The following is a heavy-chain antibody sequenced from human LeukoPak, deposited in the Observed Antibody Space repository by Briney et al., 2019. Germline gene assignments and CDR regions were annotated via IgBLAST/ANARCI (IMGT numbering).Heavy chain of an antibody. CDR2: MNPNSGNT. D-gene: IGHD2-2*02. J-gene: IGHJ6*02. Sequence: ASVKVSCKASGYTFTSYDINWVRQATGQGLEWMGWMNPNSGNTGYAQKFQGRVTMTRNTSISTAYMELSSLRSEDTAVYYCARGDIVVVPAAIRGYYYYYGMDVWGQGTTATVSS. CDR1: GYTFTSYD. V-gene: IGHV1-8*01. CDR3: ARGDIVVVPAAIRGYYYYYGMDV.